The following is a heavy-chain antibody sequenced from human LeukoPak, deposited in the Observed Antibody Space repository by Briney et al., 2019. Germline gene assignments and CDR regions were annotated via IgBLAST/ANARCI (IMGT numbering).Heavy chain of an antibody. D-gene: IGHD1-26*01. V-gene: IGHV3-23*01. CDR2: ISGSGGNT. Sequence: GGSLRLSCAASGFTFNSYAMTWVRQAPGKGLEWVSAISGSGGNTYYADSVKGRFTISGDKSKNTLYLQMNSLRAEDTAVYYCAKDRYSGSPRYYFDYWGQGTLVTVSS. CDR1: GFTFNSYA. CDR3: AKDRYSGSPRYYFDY. J-gene: IGHJ4*02.